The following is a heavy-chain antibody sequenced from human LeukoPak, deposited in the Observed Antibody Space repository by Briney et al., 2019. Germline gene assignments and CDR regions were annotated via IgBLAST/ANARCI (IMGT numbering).Heavy chain of an antibody. V-gene: IGHV3-23*01. CDR1: GFTFSSYA. CDR2: IRGSGIST. CDR3: AKDRSIAAGDDAFDI. J-gene: IGHJ3*02. Sequence: GGSLRLSCAASGFTFSSYAMNWVRQAPGKGLEWVSHIRGSGISTYYADSVKGRFTISRDNSKNTLYLQMNSLRAEDTAVYYCAKDRSIAAGDDAFDIWGQGTMVTVSS. D-gene: IGHD6-13*01.